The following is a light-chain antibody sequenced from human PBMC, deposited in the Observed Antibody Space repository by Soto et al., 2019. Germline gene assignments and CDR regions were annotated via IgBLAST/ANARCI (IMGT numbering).Light chain of an antibody. CDR2: GAS. CDR1: QSVSSNY. J-gene: IGKJ2*01. Sequence: EIVLTQSPGTLSLSPGERATLSCRASQSVSSNYLAWYQQKPGQTPRLLIYGASSRATGIPDRFSGSGSGKAFTFPISRLEPEVFAVYYCQKYGSSPYTFARGTKLEIK. CDR3: QKYGSSPYT. V-gene: IGKV3-20*01.